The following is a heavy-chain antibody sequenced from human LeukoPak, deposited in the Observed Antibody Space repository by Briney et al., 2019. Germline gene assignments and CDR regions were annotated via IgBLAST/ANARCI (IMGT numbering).Heavy chain of an antibody. Sequence: SGGSLRLSCAASGFTFSNYVMSWVRQAPGRGLEWVSAISASGSSTYHADSAKGRFTTSRDNSKNTLYLQMNSLRAEDTAIYYCAEVCGANCYYPDYWGQGAQVTVSS. J-gene: IGHJ4*02. CDR1: GFTFSNYV. V-gene: IGHV3-23*01. CDR3: AEVCGANCYYPDY. CDR2: ISASGSST. D-gene: IGHD2-21*02.